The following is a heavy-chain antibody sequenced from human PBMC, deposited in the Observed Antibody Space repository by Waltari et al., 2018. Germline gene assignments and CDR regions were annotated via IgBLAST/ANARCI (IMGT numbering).Heavy chain of an antibody. CDR3: ARVMEGGFYYYYYMDV. CDR2: IYYSGTT. D-gene: IGHD2-8*01. CDR1: GGSLSSYY. V-gene: IGHV4-59*01. J-gene: IGHJ6*03. Sequence: QVQLQESGPGLVKPAETLSLTCTVSGGSLSSYYWSWIRQPPWKGLEWIGDIYYSGTTKYNPSLKSRVTISVDTSKTPFSLKLSSVTAADTAVYYCARVMEGGFYYYYYMDVWGKGTTVTISS.